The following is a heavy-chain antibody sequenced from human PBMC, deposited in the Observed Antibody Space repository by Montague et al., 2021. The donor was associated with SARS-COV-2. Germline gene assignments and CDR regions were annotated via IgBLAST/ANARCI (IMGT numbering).Heavy chain of an antibody. CDR3: ARGLGVAVINRFDY. CDR1: GAPFSGYY. CDR2: IRHYGST. Sequence: SETLSLTCAPSGAPFSGYYYSWIRQPPGKGLEWIGEIRHYGSTNXNPSLKGRITMSVDTSKNSFSLKLDSMTAADTAVYYCARGLGVAVINRFDYWGQGTLVTVSS. J-gene: IGHJ4*02. V-gene: IGHV4-34*01. D-gene: IGHD3-22*01.